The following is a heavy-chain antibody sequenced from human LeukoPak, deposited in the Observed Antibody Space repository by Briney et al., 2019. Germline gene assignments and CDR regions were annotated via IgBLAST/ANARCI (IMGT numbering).Heavy chain of an antibody. CDR1: GYSFSDKY. J-gene: IGHJ5*02. V-gene: IGHV1-2*02. CDR2: INPNSGGT. CDR3: ARAGGRSWFDP. Sequence: ASVKVSCKASGYSFSDKYMHWVRQAPGQGLEWMGGINPNSGGTNYAQKFQGRVTMTTDTSMSTAYMELSRLTSDDTAVYCCARAGGRSWFDPWGQGTLVTVSS.